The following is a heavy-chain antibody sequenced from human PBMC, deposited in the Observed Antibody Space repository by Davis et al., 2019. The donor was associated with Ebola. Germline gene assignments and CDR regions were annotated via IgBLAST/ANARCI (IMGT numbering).Heavy chain of an antibody. V-gene: IGHV4-34*01. J-gene: IGHJ4*02. CDR1: GGSFSGYY. CDR3: ARTVYGDYAYFDY. CDR2: INHSGST. Sequence: SETLSLTCAVYGGSFSGYYWSWIRQPPGKGLEWIGEINHSGSTNYNPSLRSRVTISVDTSKNQFSLKLSSVTAADTAVYYCARTVYGDYAYFDYWGQGTLVTVSS. D-gene: IGHD4-17*01.